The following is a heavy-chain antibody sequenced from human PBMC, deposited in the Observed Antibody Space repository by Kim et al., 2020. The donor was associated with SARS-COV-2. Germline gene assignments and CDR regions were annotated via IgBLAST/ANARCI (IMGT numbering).Heavy chain of an antibody. CDR3: ARGKGHTMVRGVNDY. Sequence: SETLSLTCAVYGGSFSGYYWSWIRQPPGKGLEWIGEINHSGSTNYNPSLKSRVTISVDTSKNQFSLKLSSVTAADTAVYYCARGKGHTMVRGVNDYWGQG. CDR1: GGSFSGYY. D-gene: IGHD3-10*01. J-gene: IGHJ4*02. V-gene: IGHV4-34*01. CDR2: INHSGST.